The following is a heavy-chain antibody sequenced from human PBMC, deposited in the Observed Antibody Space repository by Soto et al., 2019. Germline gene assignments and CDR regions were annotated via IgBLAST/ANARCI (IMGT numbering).Heavy chain of an antibody. Sequence: GGSLRLSCASSGCTFSSYWMVWVRQAPGKGVDLVANIKQDGSEKYYVYSVKGRFTISRDNAKNSLYLQMNSLRAEDTAVYYCARDRSHIAAAGTEWYFDLWGRGTLVTVS. V-gene: IGHV3-7*03. D-gene: IGHD6-13*01. J-gene: IGHJ2*01. CDR3: ARDRSHIAAAGTEWYFDL. CDR1: GCTFSSYW. CDR2: IKQDGSEK.